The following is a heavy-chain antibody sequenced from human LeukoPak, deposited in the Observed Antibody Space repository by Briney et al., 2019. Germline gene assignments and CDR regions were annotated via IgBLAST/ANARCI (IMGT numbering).Heavy chain of an antibody. CDR2: INHSGST. J-gene: IGHJ6*03. CDR1: GGSFSGYY. D-gene: IGHD3-16*01. V-gene: IGHV4-34*01. CDR3: ARQMGDGGYYYYYYMDV. Sequence: SETLSLTCAVYGGSFSGYYWSWIRQPPGKGLEWIGEINHSGSTNYNPSLKSRVTISVDTSKNQFSLKLSSVTAADTAVYYCARQMGDGGYYYYYYMDVWGKGTTVTISS.